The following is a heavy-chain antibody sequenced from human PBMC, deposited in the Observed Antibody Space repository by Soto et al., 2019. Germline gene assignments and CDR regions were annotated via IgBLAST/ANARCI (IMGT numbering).Heavy chain of an antibody. CDR2: IIPIFGTA. CDR3: ARDGGRHSGGIDY. Sequence: QVQLVQSGAEVKKPGSSVKVSCKASGGTFSSYSINWVRQAPGQGLEWMGEIIPIFGTANYAQKFQGRVTLTADESTSTAYMELSSLRSEDTAVSSCARDGGRHSGGIDYWGQGTLVTVSS. CDR1: GGTFSSYS. V-gene: IGHV1-69*01. D-gene: IGHD1-26*01. J-gene: IGHJ4*02.